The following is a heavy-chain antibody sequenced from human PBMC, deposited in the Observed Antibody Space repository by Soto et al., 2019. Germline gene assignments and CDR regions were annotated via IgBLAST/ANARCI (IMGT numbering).Heavy chain of an antibody. Sequence: GGSLRLSCAASGFTFSSYGMHWVRQAPGKGLEWVAVISNDGSNKYYADSVKGRFTISRDNSKNTLYLQMNSLRAEDTAVDYCAKEWVYDSSGWSFDYWGQGT. D-gene: IGHD3-22*01. CDR2: ISNDGSNK. CDR3: AKEWVYDSSGWSFDY. J-gene: IGHJ4*02. V-gene: IGHV3-30*18. CDR1: GFTFSSYG.